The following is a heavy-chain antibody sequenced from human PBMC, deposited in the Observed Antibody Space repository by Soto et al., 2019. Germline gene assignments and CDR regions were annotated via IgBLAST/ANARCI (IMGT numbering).Heavy chain of an antibody. CDR3: ASDPGYSTTWHQAFDI. J-gene: IGHJ3*02. Sequence: QVQLVHSGAEVKKPGASVKVSCKASGYTFTSYGISWVRQAPGQGPEWMGRISTYNGNTNYVQKLQGRVTMTTDTSTNTAYMELRSLRYDDTAVYYCASDPGYSTTWHQAFDIWGQGTMVTVSS. V-gene: IGHV1-18*01. CDR2: ISTYNGNT. CDR1: GYTFTSYG. D-gene: IGHD6-13*01.